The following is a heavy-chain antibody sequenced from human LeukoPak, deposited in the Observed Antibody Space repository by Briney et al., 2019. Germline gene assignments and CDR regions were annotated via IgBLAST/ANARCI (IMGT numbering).Heavy chain of an antibody. Sequence: ASVKVSCKASGHTFTSYAMNWVRQAPGQGLEWMGWINTNTGNPTYAQGFTGRFVFSLDTSVSTAYLQISSLKAEDTAVYYCTRDFLEAWGYYGMDVWGQGTTVTVSS. CDR3: TRDFLEAWGYYGMDV. D-gene: IGHD3-16*01. CDR2: INTNTGNP. CDR1: GHTFTSYA. V-gene: IGHV7-4-1*02. J-gene: IGHJ6*02.